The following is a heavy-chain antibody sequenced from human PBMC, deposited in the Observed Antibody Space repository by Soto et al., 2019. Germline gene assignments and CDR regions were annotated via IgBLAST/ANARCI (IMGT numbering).Heavy chain of an antibody. CDR2: IYYSGSI. J-gene: IGHJ5*02. V-gene: IGHV4-59*01. Sequence: PSETLSLTCTVSGGSISSYYWSWIRQPPGKGLEWIGYIYYSGSINYNPSLKSRVTISVDTSKNQFSLKLSSVTAADTAVYYCERGLGHDFWSGYYLGWFDTWGQGTLVTVSS. D-gene: IGHD3-3*01. CDR1: GGSISSYY. CDR3: ERGLGHDFWSGYYLGWFDT.